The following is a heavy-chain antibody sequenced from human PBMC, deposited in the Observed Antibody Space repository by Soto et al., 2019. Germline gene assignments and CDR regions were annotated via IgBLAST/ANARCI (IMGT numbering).Heavy chain of an antibody. J-gene: IGHJ4*02. V-gene: IGHV3-23*01. CDR1: GFTFTTYA. CDR2: ISASGSNT. CDR3: AKERGAYSSGWSFDF. Sequence: EVHLLESGGDLVQPGGSLSLSCAASGFTFTTYAMSWVRQAPGKGLEWVATISASGSNTYYADSVKGRFTVSRYFSKNTVSLPISRLRVEDTAVYYWAKERGAYSSGWSFDFWGEGALVTVSS. D-gene: IGHD3-22*01.